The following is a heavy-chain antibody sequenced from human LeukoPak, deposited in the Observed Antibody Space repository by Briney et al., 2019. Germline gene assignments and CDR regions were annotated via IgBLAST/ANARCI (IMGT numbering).Heavy chain of an antibody. D-gene: IGHD6-13*01. V-gene: IGHV4-59*12. CDR1: GGSISSYY. Sequence: SETLSLTCTVSGGSISSYYWSWIRQPPGKGLEWIGYIYYSGSTNYNPSLKSRVTISVDTSKNQFSLKLSSVTAADTAVYYCAREIAAAGTGGLDYWGQGTLVTVSS. CDR2: IYYSGST. J-gene: IGHJ4*02. CDR3: AREIAAAGTGGLDY.